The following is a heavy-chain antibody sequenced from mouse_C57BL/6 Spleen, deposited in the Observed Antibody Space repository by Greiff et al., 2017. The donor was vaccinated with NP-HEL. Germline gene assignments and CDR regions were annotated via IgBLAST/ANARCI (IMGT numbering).Heavy chain of an antibody. Sequence: VPLQQSGPELVKPGASVKISCKASGYAFSSSWMNWVKQRPGKGLEWIGRIYPGDGDTNYNGKFKGKATLTADKSSSTAYMQLSSLTSEDSAVYFWVGSSGSYARDYWGHRTSVTVSS. J-gene: IGHJ4*01. D-gene: IGHD3-2*02. CDR2: IYPGDGDT. V-gene: IGHV1-82*01. CDR3: VGSSGSYARDY. CDR1: GYAFSSSW.